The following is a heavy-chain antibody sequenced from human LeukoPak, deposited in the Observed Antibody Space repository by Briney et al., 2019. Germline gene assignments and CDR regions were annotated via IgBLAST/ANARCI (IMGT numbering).Heavy chain of an antibody. J-gene: IGHJ4*02. CDR3: AKGYCSSTSCYPNY. CDR1: GFTFSSYA. Sequence: GGSLRLSCAASGFTFSSYAMSWVRQAPGKGLEWVSAISGSGGSTYYADSVKGRFTISRDNSKNTLYLRMNSLRAEDTAVYYCAKGYCSSTSCYPNYWGQGTLVTVSS. V-gene: IGHV3-23*01. CDR2: ISGSGGST. D-gene: IGHD2-2*01.